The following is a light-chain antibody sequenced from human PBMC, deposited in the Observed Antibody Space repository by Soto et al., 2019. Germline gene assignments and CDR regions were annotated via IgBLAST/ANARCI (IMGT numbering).Light chain of an antibody. CDR1: QSISSW. CDR3: QQLNSYLT. V-gene: IGKV1-5*01. Sequence: DIQMTQSPSTLSASVGARVTITCRASQSISSWLAWYQQKPGKAPKLLIYDASSLESGVPSRFSGSGSGTDFTLTISSLQPEDFATYYCQQLNSYLTFGGGTKVDIK. J-gene: IGKJ4*01. CDR2: DAS.